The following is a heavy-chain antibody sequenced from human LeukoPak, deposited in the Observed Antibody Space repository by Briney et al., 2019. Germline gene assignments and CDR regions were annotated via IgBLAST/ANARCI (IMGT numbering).Heavy chain of an antibody. J-gene: IGHJ3*02. Sequence: SETLSLTCTVSGGSISSYYWSRIRQPPGKGLEWIGYIYYSGSTNYNPSLKSRVTISVDTSKNQFSLKLSSVTAADTAVYYCAREGSRYSGAFDIWGQGTMVTVSS. CDR1: GGSISSYY. D-gene: IGHD2-15*01. V-gene: IGHV4-59*01. CDR3: AREGSRYSGAFDI. CDR2: IYYSGST.